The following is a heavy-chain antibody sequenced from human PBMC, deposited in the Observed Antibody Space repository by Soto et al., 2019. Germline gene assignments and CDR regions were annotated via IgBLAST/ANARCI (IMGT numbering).Heavy chain of an antibody. CDR3: GRDDCVSKEPNCFDY. CDR1: CYPFTRYG. V-gene: IGHV1-18*01. D-gene: IGHD1-1*01. J-gene: IGHJ4*02. CDR2: ISAYNGNT. Sequence: PSVKVSFKGSCYPFTRYGIRWVRQAPGQGLEWMGWISAYNGNTNYSQKLPGRVTMTTDTSTSPAYMELRSLRSDEPAVDYCGRDDCVSKEPNCFDYWGQGTLVTVSS.